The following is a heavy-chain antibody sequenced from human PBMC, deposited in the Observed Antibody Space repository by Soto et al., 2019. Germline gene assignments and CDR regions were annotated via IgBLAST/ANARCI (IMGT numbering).Heavy chain of an antibody. CDR3: ASARGYYYGMDV. D-gene: IGHD3-10*01. CDR2: IGTAGDT. Sequence: PGGSLRLSCAASGFTFSSYDMHWVRQATGKGLEWVSAIGTAGDTYYPGSVKGRFTISRENAKNSLYLQMNSLRAEDTAVYYCASARGYYYGMDVWGQGTTVTVSS. V-gene: IGHV3-13*01. J-gene: IGHJ6*02. CDR1: GFTFSSYD.